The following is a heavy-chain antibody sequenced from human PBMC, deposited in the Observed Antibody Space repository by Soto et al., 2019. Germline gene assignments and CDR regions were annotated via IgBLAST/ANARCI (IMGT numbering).Heavy chain of an antibody. J-gene: IGHJ4*02. CDR3: TTDRGHMYDFDL. CDR1: GFTFDNAW. Sequence: EVQLVESGGGLVKPGGSLRLSCAASGFTFDNAWMSWVRQAPGKGQEWVGSIKSKTDGGTADYAEPVKGRFTISRDDSKNTLFLQMNRLKTEDTAVYYCTTDRGHMYDFDLWGQGPLVPVSS. CDR2: IKSKTDGGTA. D-gene: IGHD2-8*01. V-gene: IGHV3-15*01.